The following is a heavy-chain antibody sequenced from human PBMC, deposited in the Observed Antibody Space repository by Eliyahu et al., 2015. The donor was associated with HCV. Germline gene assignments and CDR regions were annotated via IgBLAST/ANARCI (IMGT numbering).Heavy chain of an antibody. CDR3: ARPSADNSGISKPFDY. CDR2: ITPFFGTA. D-gene: IGHD6-19*01. CDR1: GGTFSTST. J-gene: IGHJ4*02. V-gene: IGHV1-69*01. Sequence: QVQLVQSGAEVKKPGSSVKVSCKASGGTFSTSTINWVRQAPGQGLEWVGGITPFFGTANYAQKFRGRVTITADESTTTAYMELSSLRSEDTAFYYCARPSADNSGISKPFDYWGQGTLVTVSS.